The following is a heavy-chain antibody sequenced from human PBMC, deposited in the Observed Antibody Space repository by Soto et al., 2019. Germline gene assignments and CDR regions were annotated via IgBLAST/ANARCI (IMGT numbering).Heavy chain of an antibody. CDR3: ASPVGPAAPPYFDY. D-gene: IGHD3-10*01. Sequence: GASVKVSCKASGGTFSSYAISWVRQAPGQGLEWMGGIIPIFGTANYAQKFQGRVTITADESTSTAYMELSSLRSEDTAVYYCASPVGPAAPPYFDYWGQGTLVTVSS. CDR1: GGTFSSYA. CDR2: IIPIFGTA. V-gene: IGHV1-69*13. J-gene: IGHJ4*02.